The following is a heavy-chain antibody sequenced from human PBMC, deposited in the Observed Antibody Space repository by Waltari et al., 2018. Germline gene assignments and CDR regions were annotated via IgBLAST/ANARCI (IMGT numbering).Heavy chain of an antibody. V-gene: IGHV1-69*01. CDR3: ASQGLPFWSGLHGYIDY. J-gene: IGHJ4*02. CDR2: IIPIFGTA. Sequence: QVQLVQSGAEVKKPGSSVKVSCKASGGTFSSYAISWVRQAPGRGLEWMGGIIPIFGTANYAQKFQGRVTITADESTTTAYMELSSLRSEDTAVYYCASQGLPFWSGLHGYIDYWGQGTLVTVSS. CDR1: GGTFSSYA. D-gene: IGHD3-3*01.